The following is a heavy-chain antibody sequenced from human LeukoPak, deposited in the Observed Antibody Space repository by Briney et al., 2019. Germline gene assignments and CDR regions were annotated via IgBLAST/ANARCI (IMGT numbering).Heavy chain of an antibody. CDR3: ARGFSGSYLDAFDI. V-gene: IGHV3-21*01. Sequence: GGSLRLSCAASGFTFSSYSMNWVRQAPGKGLEWVSSVSSSSSYIYYADSVKGRFTISRDNAKNSLYLQMNSLRAEDTAVYYCARGFSGSYLDAFDIWGQGTMVTVSS. CDR1: GFTFSSYS. D-gene: IGHD1-26*01. CDR2: VSSSSSYI. J-gene: IGHJ3*02.